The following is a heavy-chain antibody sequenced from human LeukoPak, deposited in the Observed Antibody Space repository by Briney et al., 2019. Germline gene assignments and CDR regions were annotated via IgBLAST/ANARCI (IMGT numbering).Heavy chain of an antibody. CDR3: ARDPMKGDLSVYYHYYYMDV. J-gene: IGHJ6*03. Sequence: ASVKVSCKASGYTFTTYGISWVRQAPGQGLEWMGWISAYNGNTNYAQKFQGRVTMTTDTSTSTAYMELRSLTSDDTAVYFCARDPMKGDLSVYYHYYYMDVWGQGTTVTVSS. V-gene: IGHV1-18*01. CDR1: GYTFTTYG. D-gene: IGHD5/OR15-5a*01. CDR2: ISAYNGNT.